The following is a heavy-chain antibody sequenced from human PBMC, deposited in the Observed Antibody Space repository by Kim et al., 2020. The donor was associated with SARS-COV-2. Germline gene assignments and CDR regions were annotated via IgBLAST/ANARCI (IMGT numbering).Heavy chain of an antibody. CDR1: GFTFSSFA. CDR3: APRDCTGGICGY. J-gene: IGHJ4*02. D-gene: IGHD2-8*02. Sequence: GGSLRLSCAASGFTFSSFAMSWVRQAPGKGLEWVSSISISGGNTYYADSVKGRFTISRDNSKNTLYLQMNSLRAEDTAVYFCAPRDCTGGICGYWGQGTL. V-gene: IGHV3-23*01. CDR2: ISISGGNT.